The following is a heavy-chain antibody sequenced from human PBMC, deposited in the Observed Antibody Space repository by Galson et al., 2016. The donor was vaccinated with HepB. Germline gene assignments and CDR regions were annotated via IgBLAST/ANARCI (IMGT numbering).Heavy chain of an antibody. V-gene: IGHV3-30*03. D-gene: IGHD1-26*01. CDR3: ARDRIVGAKVYSDAFDI. Sequence: SLRLSCAASGFTFSSYPMHWVRQAPGKGLEWVAIILFDGSHKYYGDSVSGRFTISRDNSKKTLYLQMNSLRAEDTAVYYCARDRIVGAKVYSDAFDIWGQGTMVTVSS. J-gene: IGHJ3*02. CDR1: GFTFSSYP. CDR2: ILFDGSHK.